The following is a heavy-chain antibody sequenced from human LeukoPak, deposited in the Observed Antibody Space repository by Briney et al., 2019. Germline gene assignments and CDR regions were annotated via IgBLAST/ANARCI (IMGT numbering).Heavy chain of an antibody. CDR3: ARDVVAAAGTWDH. CDR1: GGSISSYY. J-gene: IGHJ4*02. V-gene: IGHV4-59*12. CDR2: IYYSGST. D-gene: IGHD6-13*01. Sequence: SETLSLTCTVSGGSISSYYWSWIRQPPGKGLEWIGYIYYSGSTSYNPSLKSRVTMSVDTSKNQFSLKLSSVTAADTAVYYCARDVVAAAGTWDHWGQGTLVTVSS.